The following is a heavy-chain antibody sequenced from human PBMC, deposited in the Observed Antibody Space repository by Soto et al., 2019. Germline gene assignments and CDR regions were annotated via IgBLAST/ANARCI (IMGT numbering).Heavy chain of an antibody. V-gene: IGHV4-59*08. CDR3: PRPRLALGWFDP. CDR2: IYYSGST. D-gene: IGHD6-19*01. J-gene: IGHJ5*02. CDR1: GGSISSYY. Sequence: SESLSLTCTVSGGSISSYYWNWIRQPPGKGLERIGYIYYSGSTNYNTSLKSRVTISVDTSNNQFSLKLSSVTAADRAVYSCPRPRLALGWFDPWGQGTLVPVSS.